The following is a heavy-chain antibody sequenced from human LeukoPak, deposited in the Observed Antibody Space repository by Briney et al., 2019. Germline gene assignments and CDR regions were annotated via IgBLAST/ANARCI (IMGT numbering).Heavy chain of an antibody. V-gene: IGHV4-34*01. CDR2: INHSGST. Sequence: PSETLSLTCAVYGGSFSGYYWSWIRQPPGRGLEWIGEINHSGSTNYNPSLKSRVTISVDTSKNQFSLKLSSVTAADTAVYYCARKRRNIVVVPAANWFDPWGQGTLVTVSS. D-gene: IGHD2-2*01. CDR3: ARKRRNIVVVPAANWFDP. CDR1: GGSFSGYY. J-gene: IGHJ5*02.